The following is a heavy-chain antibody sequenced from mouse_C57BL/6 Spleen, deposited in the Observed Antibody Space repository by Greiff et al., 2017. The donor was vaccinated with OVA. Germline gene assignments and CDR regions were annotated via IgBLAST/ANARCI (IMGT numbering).Heavy chain of an antibody. Sequence: QVTLKESGPGILQSSQTLSLTCSFSGFSLSTSGMGVSWIRQPSGKGLEWLAHIYWGDDKRYNPSLKSRLTISKDTSRTQVFLKLNSVSTADTATSCYARAKGYDGYSWYFDVWGTGTTVTVSS. CDR1: GFSLSTSGMG. V-gene: IGHV8-12*01. CDR2: IYWGDDK. D-gene: IGHD2-3*01. J-gene: IGHJ1*03. CDR3: ARAKGYDGYSWYFDV.